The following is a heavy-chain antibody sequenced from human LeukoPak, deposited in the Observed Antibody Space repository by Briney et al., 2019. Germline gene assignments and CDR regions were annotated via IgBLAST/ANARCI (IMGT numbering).Heavy chain of an antibody. CDR1: GYTFTSYY. J-gene: IGHJ4*02. CDR2: INPSGGST. V-gene: IGHV1-46*01. Sequence: ASVKVSCKASGYTFTSYYMHWVRQAPGQGLEWMGIINPSGGSTSYAQKFQGRVTMTMDTSTSTVYMELSSLRSEDTAVYYCARLQFPYDSSGYFDYWGQGTLVTVSS. CDR3: ARLQFPYDSSGYFDY. D-gene: IGHD3-22*01.